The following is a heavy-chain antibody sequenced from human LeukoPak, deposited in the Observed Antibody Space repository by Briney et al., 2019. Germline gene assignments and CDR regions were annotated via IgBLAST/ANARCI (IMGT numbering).Heavy chain of an antibody. CDR2: ISSSGSTI. J-gene: IGHJ4*02. CDR1: GFTFSDYY. V-gene: IGHV3-11*01. CDR3: ARDTATGWHKVDY. Sequence: GGSLRLSCAASGFTFSDYYMSWIRQAPGKGLEWVSYISSSGSTIYYADSVKGRFTISRDNAKNSLYLQMNSLRAEDTAVYYCARDTATGWHKVDYWGQGTLVTVSS. D-gene: IGHD6-19*01.